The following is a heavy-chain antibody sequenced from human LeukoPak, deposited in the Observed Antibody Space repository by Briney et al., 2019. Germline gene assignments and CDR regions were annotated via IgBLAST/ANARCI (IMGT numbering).Heavy chain of an antibody. V-gene: IGHV4-4*02. J-gene: IGHJ4*02. CDR1: GDSVSGSFW. CDR3: ARDLGPAYGETGDFDY. D-gene: IGHD4-17*01. CDR2: IHHSGSS. Sequence: SETLSLTCAVSGDSVSGSFWWSWVRQPPHKGLEWIGEIHHSGSSNYNPSLESRVIISLDGSKNLLSLELSSVTAADTAVYYCARDLGPAYGETGDFDYWGQGTLVTVSS.